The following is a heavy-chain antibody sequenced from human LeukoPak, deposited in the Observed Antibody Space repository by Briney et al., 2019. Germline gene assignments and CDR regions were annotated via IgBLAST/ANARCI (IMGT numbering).Heavy chain of an antibody. V-gene: IGHV4-38-2*02. Sequence: SETLSLTCTVSGYSISSGYYWGWIRQPPGKGLEWIGSIYHSGSTYYNPSLKSRVTISVDTSKNQFSLKLSSVTAADTAVYYCARPHPYYYDSSGYIDAFDIWGQGTMVTVSS. CDR2: IYHSGST. J-gene: IGHJ3*02. CDR3: ARPHPYYYDSSGYIDAFDI. D-gene: IGHD3-22*01. CDR1: GYSISSGYY.